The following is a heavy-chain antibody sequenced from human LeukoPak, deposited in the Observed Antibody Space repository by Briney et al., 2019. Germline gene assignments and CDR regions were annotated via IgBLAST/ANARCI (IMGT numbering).Heavy chain of an antibody. CDR3: AKDEYQLPYTD. Sequence: GGSLRLSCAASGFTFSSYSMNWVRQAPGEGLEWVSYISSSSSTIYYADSVKGRFTISRDNAKNSLYLQMNSLRAEETAVYYRAKDEYQLPYTDWGQGTLVTVSS. J-gene: IGHJ4*02. CDR1: GFTFSSYS. D-gene: IGHD2-2*01. CDR2: ISSSSSTI. V-gene: IGHV3-48*04.